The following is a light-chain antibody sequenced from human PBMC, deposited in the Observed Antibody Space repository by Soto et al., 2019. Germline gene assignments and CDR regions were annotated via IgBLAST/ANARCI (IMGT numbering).Light chain of an antibody. CDR1: QAINKY. CDR3: QQSYTTPGT. CDR2: GAS. J-gene: IGKJ1*01. Sequence: DIQMTQSPSSLPASVGDSVTITCRASQAINKYLNWYQHKAGQAPKLLIYGASSLHKGVPARFRGSGAGTFFTLTISSLQPEVFATYYCQQSYTTPGTFGRGTTVEIK. V-gene: IGKV1-39*01.